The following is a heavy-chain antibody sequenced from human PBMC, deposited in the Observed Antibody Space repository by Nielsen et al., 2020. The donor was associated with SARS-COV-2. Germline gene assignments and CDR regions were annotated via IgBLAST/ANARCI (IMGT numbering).Heavy chain of an antibody. Sequence: WIRQPPGKGLEWVAVISYDGSNKYYADSVKGRFTISRDNSKNTLYLQMNSLRAEDTAVYYCVTEGYYDSSGYYSYYYYGMDVWGQGTTVTVSS. CDR3: VTEGYYDSSGYYSYYYYGMDV. D-gene: IGHD3-22*01. J-gene: IGHJ6*02. CDR2: ISYDGSNK. V-gene: IGHV3-30*03.